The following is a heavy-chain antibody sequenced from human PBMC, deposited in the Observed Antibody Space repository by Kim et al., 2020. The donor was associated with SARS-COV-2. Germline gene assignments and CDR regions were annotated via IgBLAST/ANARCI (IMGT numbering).Heavy chain of an antibody. Sequence: YAQKLQCRVTMTTDTSTSTAYMELRSLRSDDTAVYYCASGYSSSWYDFDYWGQGTLVTVSS. D-gene: IGHD6-13*01. CDR3: ASGYSSSWYDFDY. V-gene: IGHV1-18*01. J-gene: IGHJ4*02.